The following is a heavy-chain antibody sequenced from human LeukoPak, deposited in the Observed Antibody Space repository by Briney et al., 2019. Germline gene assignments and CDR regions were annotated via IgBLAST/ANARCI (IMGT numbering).Heavy chain of an antibody. CDR1: GFTFSSYE. J-gene: IGHJ5*02. CDR3: ARVVGIAAAGTWFDP. D-gene: IGHD6-13*01. CDR2: ISSSGSTI. V-gene: IGHV3-48*03. Sequence: GGSLRLSCAASGFTFSSYEMNWVRQAPGKGLEWVSYISSSGSTIYYADSVKGRFTISRDNAKNSLYLQMNSLRAEDTAVYYCARVVGIAAAGTWFDPWGQGTLVTVSS.